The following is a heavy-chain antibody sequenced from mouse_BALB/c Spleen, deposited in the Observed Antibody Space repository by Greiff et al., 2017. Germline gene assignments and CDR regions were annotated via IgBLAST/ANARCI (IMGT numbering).Heavy chain of an antibody. Sequence: QVQLQQSGAELARPGASVKLSCKASGYTFTDYYINWVKQRTGQGLEWIGEIYPGSGNTYYNEKFKGKATLTADKSSSTAYMQLSSLTSEDSAVYFCATYYGSSYPYWGQGTSVTVSS. CDR1: GYTFTDYY. CDR2: IYPGSGNT. J-gene: IGHJ4*01. CDR3: ATYYGSSYPY. V-gene: IGHV1-77*01. D-gene: IGHD1-1*01.